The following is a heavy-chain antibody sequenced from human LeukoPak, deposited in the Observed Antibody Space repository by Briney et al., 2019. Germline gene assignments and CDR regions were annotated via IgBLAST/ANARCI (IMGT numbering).Heavy chain of an antibody. CDR2: IGSSGGFT. CDR1: GFTFSNYA. D-gene: IGHD6-19*01. Sequence: GGSLRLSCAASGFTFSNYAMSWVRQAPGKGLEWVSAIGSSGGFTYYSDSVKGRFTISRDNSKNTLYLQMNSLSAEDTAVYYCAKVRTSGWSPFDYWGQGTLVTVSS. CDR3: AKVRTSGWSPFDY. J-gene: IGHJ4*02. V-gene: IGHV3-23*01.